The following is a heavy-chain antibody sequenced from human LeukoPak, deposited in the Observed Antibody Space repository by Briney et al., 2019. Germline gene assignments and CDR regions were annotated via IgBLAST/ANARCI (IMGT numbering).Heavy chain of an antibody. J-gene: IGHJ4*02. Sequence: GGSLRLSCAASGFTLSSYWMSWVRQAPGEGLEWVANIKQDGSEKYYVDSVKGRFTISRDNAKNSLYLQMSSLRAEDTAVYYCARFSSITSFDYWGQGALGSVSS. CDR3: ARFSSITSFDY. D-gene: IGHD3-3*01. CDR1: GFTLSSYW. CDR2: IKQDGSEK. V-gene: IGHV3-7*01.